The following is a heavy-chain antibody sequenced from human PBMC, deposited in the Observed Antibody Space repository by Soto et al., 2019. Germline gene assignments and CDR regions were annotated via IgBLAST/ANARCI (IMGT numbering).Heavy chain of an antibody. CDR2: IYYSGST. Sequence: PSETLSLTCTVSGGSISSYYWSWIRQPPGKGLEWIGYIYYSGSTNYNPSLKSRVTISVDTSKNQFSLKLSSVTAADTAVYYCASYYGSGSYLPTYYYYYYMDVWGKGTKVTVS. V-gene: IGHV4-59*08. CDR3: ASYYGSGSYLPTYYYYYYMDV. CDR1: GGSISSYY. J-gene: IGHJ6*03. D-gene: IGHD3-10*01.